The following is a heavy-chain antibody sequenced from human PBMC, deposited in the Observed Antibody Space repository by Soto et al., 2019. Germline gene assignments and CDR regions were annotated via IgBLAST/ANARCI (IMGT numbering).Heavy chain of an antibody. V-gene: IGHV3-48*02. CDR1: GLTLSSYD. J-gene: IGHJ6*02. D-gene: IGHD3-10*02. CDR2: ISKSSTTI. CDR3: ARGGRVAAACSVV. Sequence: GGSLRLSCAASGLTLSSYDMHWVRQAPGKGLEWVSYISKSSTTIYYADSVKGRFTIPRDNAKNSLFLEMNSLRDEDTAVYHCARGGRVAAACSVVWGQGTTVTVSS.